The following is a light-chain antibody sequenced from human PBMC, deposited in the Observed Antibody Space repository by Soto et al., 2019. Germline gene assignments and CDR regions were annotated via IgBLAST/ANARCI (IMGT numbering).Light chain of an antibody. V-gene: IGKV1-5*01. CDR2: DAS. J-gene: IGKJ4*01. Sequence: DIQMTQSPSTLSASVGDRVTISCRASQSISTWLAWYQQKPGKAPRLLIYDASSLESGVPSRFSGRGSGTEFTLTISGLQPDDFATYHCQEYHSFLLAFGGGTKVEI. CDR3: QEYHSFLLA. CDR1: QSISTW.